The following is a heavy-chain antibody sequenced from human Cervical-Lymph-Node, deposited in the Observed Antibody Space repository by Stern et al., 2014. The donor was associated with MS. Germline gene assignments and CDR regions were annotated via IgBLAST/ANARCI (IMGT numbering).Heavy chain of an antibody. CDR3: ARAPFRHDML. D-gene: IGHD3-9*01. CDR1: GFTFSDDY. J-gene: IGHJ4*02. V-gene: IGHV3-11*01. CDR2: ISSSGSSI. Sequence: QVQLLQPGGALVKPGGSLRLSCAASGFTFSDDYMSWIRQTPGKGLEWLSSISSSGSSIYYADSVKGRFTVSRDNAKNSLYLQMNSLRADDTAVYYCARAPFRHDMLWGRGTLVTVSS.